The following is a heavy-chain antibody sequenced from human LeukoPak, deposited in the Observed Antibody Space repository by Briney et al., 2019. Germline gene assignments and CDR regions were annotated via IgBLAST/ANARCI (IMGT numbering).Heavy chain of an antibody. J-gene: IGHJ3*02. CDR3: ARELGYCSSTSCYQYAFDI. CDR2: INSDGSST. Sequence: GGSLRLSCAASGFTFSSYWMQWVRQAPGKGMVWVSRINSDGSSTSYADSVKGRFTIARDNAKNTLYLQMNSLRAEDTAVYYCARELGYCSSTSCYQYAFDIWGQGTMVTVSS. CDR1: GFTFSSYW. V-gene: IGHV3-74*01. D-gene: IGHD2-2*01.